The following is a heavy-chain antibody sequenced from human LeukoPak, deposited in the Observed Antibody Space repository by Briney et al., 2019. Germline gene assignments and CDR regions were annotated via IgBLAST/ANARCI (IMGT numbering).Heavy chain of an antibody. Sequence: SGGSLRLSCAASGFTFSSYDMSWVRQAPGKGLEWVANIKQDGSEKYYVDSVKGRFTISRDNAKNSLYLQMNSLRAEDTAVYYCARGSGWYYYWGQGTLVTVSS. V-gene: IGHV3-7*01. J-gene: IGHJ4*02. CDR2: IKQDGSEK. CDR3: ARGSGWYYY. D-gene: IGHD6-19*01. CDR1: GFTFSSYD.